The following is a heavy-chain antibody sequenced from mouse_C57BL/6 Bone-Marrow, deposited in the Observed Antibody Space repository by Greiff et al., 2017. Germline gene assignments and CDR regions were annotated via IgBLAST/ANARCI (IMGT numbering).Heavy chain of an antibody. V-gene: IGHV1-26*01. CDR1: GYTFTDYY. Sequence: VQLQQSGPELVKPGASVKISCKASGYTFTDYYMNWVKQSHGKSLEWIGDLNPNNGGTSDNQKFKGKATLTVDKSSSTAYMELRSLTSEDSAVYYCARRDGRGYAMDYWGQGTSVTVSS. J-gene: IGHJ4*01. D-gene: IGHD2-3*01. CDR3: ARRDGRGYAMDY. CDR2: LNPNNGGT.